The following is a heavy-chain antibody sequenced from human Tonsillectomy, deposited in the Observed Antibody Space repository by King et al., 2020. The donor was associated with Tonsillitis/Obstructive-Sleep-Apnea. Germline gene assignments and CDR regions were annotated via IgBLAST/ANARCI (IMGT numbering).Heavy chain of an antibody. Sequence: LQLQESGPGLVKPSETLSLTCTVSGGSVSSGSYYWSWIRQPPGKGLEWIGYIYYSGSTNYNPSLKSRVTISVDTSKNQFSLKLTSVTAADTAVYYCARVLTNYYYYYMDVWGKGTTVTVSS. J-gene: IGHJ6*03. V-gene: IGHV4-61*01. CDR3: ARVLTNYYYYYMDV. CDR2: IYYSGST. CDR1: GGSVSSGSYY.